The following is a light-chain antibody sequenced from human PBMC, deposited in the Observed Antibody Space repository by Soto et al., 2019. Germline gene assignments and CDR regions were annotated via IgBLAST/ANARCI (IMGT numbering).Light chain of an antibody. CDR2: DAS. CDR3: QQRSNWPPYT. CDR1: QSVSSY. J-gene: IGKJ2*01. V-gene: IGKV3-11*01. Sequence: EIVLTQSPATLSLSPGERATLSCRASQSVSSYLAWYQQKPGQAPRLLIYDASNRATGIPARFSGSRCATDFTRTISSLEAEDYAVYYCQQRSNWPPYTFGQGTKLEIK.